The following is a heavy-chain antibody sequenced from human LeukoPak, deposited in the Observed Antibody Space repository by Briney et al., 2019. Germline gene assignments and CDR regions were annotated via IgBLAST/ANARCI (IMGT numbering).Heavy chain of an antibody. J-gene: IGHJ3*01. CDR2: IKPDGSEK. CDR1: GFTFSSYS. V-gene: IGHV3-7*01. Sequence: PGGSLRLSCAASGFTFSSYSMNWVRQAPGKGLEWVANIKPDGSEKHYVDPVTGRFTISRDNAKNSLYLQINSLRDEDTAVYYCAREVGSPAVRSAFDLWGQGTMVTVSS. CDR3: AREVGSPAVRSAFDL. D-gene: IGHD2-15*01.